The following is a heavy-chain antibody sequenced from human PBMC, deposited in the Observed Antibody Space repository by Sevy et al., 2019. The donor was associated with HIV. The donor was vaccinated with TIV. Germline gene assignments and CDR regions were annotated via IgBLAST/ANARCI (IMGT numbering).Heavy chain of an antibody. D-gene: IGHD3-3*01. CDR2: ISSSGSGT. Sequence: GGSLRLSCSASGFTFSGSALHWVRQAPGKGLEYVSVISSSGSGTYYAESVKGRFTISRDNSKNTLYLQMRSLRTEDTAVYYWVKDSIVYDSSSGYRPFYYYGMDVWGQGTSVTVSS. V-gene: IGHV3-64D*09. J-gene: IGHJ6*02. CDR1: GFTFSGSA. CDR3: VKDSIVYDSSSGYRPFYYYGMDV.